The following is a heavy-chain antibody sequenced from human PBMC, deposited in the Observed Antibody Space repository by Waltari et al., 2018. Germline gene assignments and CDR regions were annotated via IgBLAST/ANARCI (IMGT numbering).Heavy chain of an antibody. CDR1: GFMFSNYA. J-gene: IGHJ5*02. V-gene: IGHV3-23*04. CDR3: AKDFDTSGYFPLGS. CDR2: VSGNGATT. D-gene: IGHD3-22*01. Sequence: EVQLVDSGGDLVHPGGSLRLSCAASGFMFSNYAMTWVRQAPGKGREWVSSVSGNGATTYYADSVRGRFTISRDNSENTLYLQMDRLRADDTAVYYCAKDFDTSGYFPLGSWGQGTLVTVSS.